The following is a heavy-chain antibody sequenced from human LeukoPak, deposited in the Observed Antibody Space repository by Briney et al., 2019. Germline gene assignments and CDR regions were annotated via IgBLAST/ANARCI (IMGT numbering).Heavy chain of an antibody. CDR3: AKDRNYDFWGGSSYYFDY. J-gene: IGHJ4*02. CDR1: GFTFSSYG. V-gene: IGHV3-30*02. CDR2: IRYDGSNK. D-gene: IGHD3-3*01. Sequence: GGSLRLSCAASGFTFSSYGMHWVRQAPGKGLEWVAFIRYDGSNKYYADSVKGRFTISRDNSKNTLYLQMNSLRAEDTAVYYCAKDRNYDFWGGSSYYFDYWGQGTLVTVSS.